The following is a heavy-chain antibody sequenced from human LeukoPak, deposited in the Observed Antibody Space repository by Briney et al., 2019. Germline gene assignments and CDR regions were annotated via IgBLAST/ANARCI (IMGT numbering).Heavy chain of an antibody. CDR3: ARDLVEYSSSSDYMDV. J-gene: IGHJ6*03. CDR1: GYSFTSYG. D-gene: IGHD6-6*01. V-gene: IGHV1-18*01. CDR2: SSAYNGNT. Sequence: ASVKVSCKASGYSFTSYGISWVRQAPGQGLEWMGWSSAYNGNTNYAQKFQGRVTITTDTSTSTAYKELRSLRSDDTAVYYCARDLVEYSSSSDYMDVWGKGTTVTVSS.